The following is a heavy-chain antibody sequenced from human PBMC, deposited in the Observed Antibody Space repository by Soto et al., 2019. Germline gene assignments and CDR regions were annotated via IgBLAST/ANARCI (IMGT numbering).Heavy chain of an antibody. D-gene: IGHD1-1*01. CDR3: ARGEMATTYYYYGMDV. CDR1: GFTFSSYG. J-gene: IGHJ6*02. V-gene: IGHV3-33*01. Sequence: LRLSCAASGFTFSSYGMHWVRQAPGKGLEWVAVIWYDGSNKYYADSVKGRFTISRDNSKNTLYLQMNSLRAEDTAVYYCARGEMATTYYYYGMDVWGQGTTVTVSS. CDR2: IWYDGSNK.